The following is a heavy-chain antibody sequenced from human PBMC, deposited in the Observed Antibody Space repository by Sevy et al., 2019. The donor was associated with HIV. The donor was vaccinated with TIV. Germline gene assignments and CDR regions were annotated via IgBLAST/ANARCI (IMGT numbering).Heavy chain of an antibody. D-gene: IGHD3-22*01. CDR1: GFTFSSYA. CDR2: ISYDGSNK. Sequence: GGSLSLSCAASGFTFSSYAMHWVRQAPGKGLEWVAVISYDGSNKYYADSVKGRFTISRDNSKNTLYLQMNSLRAEDTAVYYCARADYYDSSGYPRAEYFQHWGQGTLVTVSS. V-gene: IGHV3-30-3*01. CDR3: ARADYYDSSGYPRAEYFQH. J-gene: IGHJ1*01.